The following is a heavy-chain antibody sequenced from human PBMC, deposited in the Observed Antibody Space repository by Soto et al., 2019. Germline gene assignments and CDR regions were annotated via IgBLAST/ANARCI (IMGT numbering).Heavy chain of an antibody. V-gene: IGHV3-33*01. CDR2: IWYDGSNK. CDR3: AGWEVGATIWYYYGMDV. CDR1: GFTFSSYG. J-gene: IGHJ6*02. D-gene: IGHD1-26*01. Sequence: GGSLRLSCAASGFTFSSYGMHWVRQAPGKGLEWVAVIWYDGSNKYYADSVKGRFTISRDNSKNTLYLQMNSLRAEDTAVYYCAGWEVGATIWYYYGMDVWGQGTTVTVSS.